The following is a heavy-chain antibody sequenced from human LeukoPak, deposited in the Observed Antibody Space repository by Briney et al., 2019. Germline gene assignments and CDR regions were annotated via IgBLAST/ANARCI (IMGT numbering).Heavy chain of an antibody. CDR1: GFSFSNYN. CDR2: ISLSSSYI. CDR3: ARGDGVIMNY. Sequence: GGSLRLSCAASGFSFSNYNMNWVRQAPGKGLEWVSSISLSSSYIYYADSVKGRFTISRGNAKNSLYLQMNSLRAEDTAVYYCARGDGVIMNYWGQGTLVTVSS. J-gene: IGHJ4*02. V-gene: IGHV3-21*01. D-gene: IGHD3-10*01.